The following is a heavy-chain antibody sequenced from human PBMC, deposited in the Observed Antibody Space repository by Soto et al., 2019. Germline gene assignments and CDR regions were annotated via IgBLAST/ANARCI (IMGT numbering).Heavy chain of an antibody. CDR1: GYTFTSYG. CDR2: ITTDKGKT. CDR3: ATRSPAFDY. Sequence: QVELVQCGPEVKKPGASVKVSCKTSGYTFTSYGISWVRQAPGQGLEWMGWITTDKGKTTYAQRFQGRVTMTTDTSTSTAYMELRSLRSDDTAVYYCATRSPAFDYWGQGTLVTVSS. J-gene: IGHJ4*02. V-gene: IGHV1-18*01.